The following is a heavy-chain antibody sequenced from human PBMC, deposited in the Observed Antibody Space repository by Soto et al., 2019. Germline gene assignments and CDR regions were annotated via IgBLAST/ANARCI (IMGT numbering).Heavy chain of an antibody. CDR2: INSEGTGT. D-gene: IGHD3-22*01. V-gene: IGHV3-74*01. J-gene: IGHJ4*02. Sequence: GGSLRLSCAASGFTFSSYWMHWVRQVPGKGLVWVSRINSEGTGTIYADSVKGRFTISRDNAKNTLYLQMNSLRAEDTTVYYCVRDYDSSGYNSDYWGQGTPVTVSS. CDR3: VRDYDSSGYNSDY. CDR1: GFTFSSYW.